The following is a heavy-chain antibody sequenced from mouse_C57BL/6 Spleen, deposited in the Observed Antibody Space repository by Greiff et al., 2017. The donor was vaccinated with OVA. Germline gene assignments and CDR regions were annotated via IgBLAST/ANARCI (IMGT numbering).Heavy chain of an antibody. D-gene: IGHD2-1*01. CDR2: ISSGSSTI. Sequence: DVMLVESGGGLVKPGGSLKLSCAASGFTFSDYGMHWVRQAPEKGLEWVAYISSGSSTIYYADTVKGRFTISRDNAKNTLFLQMTSLRSEDTAMYYCAKEVGNSYAMDYWGQGTSVTVSS. CDR3: AKEVGNSYAMDY. CDR1: GFTFSDYG. J-gene: IGHJ4*01. V-gene: IGHV5-17*01.